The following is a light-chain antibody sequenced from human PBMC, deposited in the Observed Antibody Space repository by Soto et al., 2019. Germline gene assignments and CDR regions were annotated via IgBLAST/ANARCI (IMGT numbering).Light chain of an antibody. J-gene: IGLJ1*01. CDR1: SSDVVSYNL. V-gene: IGLV2-23*01. CDR3: FSYAGNSLNYV. CDR2: EAS. Sequence: QSALTQPASVSESPGQSITISCTGPSSDVVSYNLVSWYQQHPGKAPKLMIYEASKRPSGISNRFSGSKSGNAASLTISGLQAEDEADYYCFSYAGNSLNYVFGTGTKLTVL.